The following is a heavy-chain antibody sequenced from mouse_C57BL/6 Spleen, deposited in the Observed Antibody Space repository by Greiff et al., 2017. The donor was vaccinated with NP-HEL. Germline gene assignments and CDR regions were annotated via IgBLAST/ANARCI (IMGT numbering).Heavy chain of an antibody. D-gene: IGHD1-1*01. Sequence: QVQLQQPGAELVKPGASVKLSCKASGYTFTSYWMHWVKQRPGRGLGWIGRIDPNSGGTKYNEKFKSKATLTVDKPSSTAYMQLSSLTSEDSAVYYCARSSGSSYGFAYWGQGTLVTVSA. V-gene: IGHV1-72*01. CDR2: IDPNSGGT. CDR3: ARSSGSSYGFAY. J-gene: IGHJ3*01. CDR1: GYTFTSYW.